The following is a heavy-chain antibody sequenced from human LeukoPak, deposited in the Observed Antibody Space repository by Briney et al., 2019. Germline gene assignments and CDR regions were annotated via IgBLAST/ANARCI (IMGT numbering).Heavy chain of an antibody. J-gene: IGHJ6*02. Sequence: ASVKVSCKASGYTFTSYDINWVRQATGQGLEWMGWMNPNSGNTGYAQKLQGRVTMTTDTSTSTAYMELRSLRSDDTAVYYCARVLGYCSGGSCYYYGMDVWGQGTTVTVSS. CDR2: MNPNSGNT. V-gene: IGHV1-8*01. D-gene: IGHD2-15*01. CDR3: ARVLGYCSGGSCYYYGMDV. CDR1: GYTFTSYD.